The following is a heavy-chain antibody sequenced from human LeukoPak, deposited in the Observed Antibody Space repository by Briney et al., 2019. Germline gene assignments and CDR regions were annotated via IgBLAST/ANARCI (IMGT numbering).Heavy chain of an antibody. CDR2: INQDGSEK. J-gene: IGHJ4*02. Sequence: GGSLRLSCAASGFTFSSYGMSWVRQAPGKGLEWVANINQDGSEKYYVDSVKGRFTIPRDNAKNSLYLQMNSLRAEDTAVYYCARVAADYYDSSAPLYNPGYFDYWGQGTLVTVSS. CDR1: GFTFSSYG. D-gene: IGHD3-22*01. V-gene: IGHV3-7*01. CDR3: ARVAADYYDSSAPLYNPGYFDY.